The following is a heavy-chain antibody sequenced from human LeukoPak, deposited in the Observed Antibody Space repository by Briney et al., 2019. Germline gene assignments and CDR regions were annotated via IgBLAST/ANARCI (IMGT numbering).Heavy chain of an antibody. Sequence: GGSLRLSCAASGFTFDAHGMSWVRQAPGKGLEWVSGINWNGGSIGYAASVKGRFTISRDNAKNSLYLQMNSLRAEDTALYYCARGGEDGDYALQAYWGQGTLVTVSS. CDR1: GFTFDAHG. J-gene: IGHJ4*02. CDR2: INWNGGSI. CDR3: ARGGEDGDYALQAY. D-gene: IGHD4-17*01. V-gene: IGHV3-20*04.